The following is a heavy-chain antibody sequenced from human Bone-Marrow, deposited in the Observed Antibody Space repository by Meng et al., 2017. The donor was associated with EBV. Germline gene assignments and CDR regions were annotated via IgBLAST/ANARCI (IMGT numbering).Heavy chain of an antibody. J-gene: IGHJ4*02. V-gene: IGHV1-3*04. CDR3: VRGPPVGVPGPGDY. Sequence: QVQLVQSGAEVKKPGASVKISCKTSGYTFTSYILHWVRQAPGQRLEWMGWINTAVDYTKYSQNFQGRVTITRDTSATTGYMELSSLRSEDTAVYYSVRGPPVGVPGPGDYWGQGTLVTVAS. D-gene: IGHD2-21*01. CDR2: INTAVDYT. CDR1: GYTFTSYI.